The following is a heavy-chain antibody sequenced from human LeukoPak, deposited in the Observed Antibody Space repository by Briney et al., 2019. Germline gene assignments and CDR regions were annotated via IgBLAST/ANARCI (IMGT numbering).Heavy chain of an antibody. Sequence: APVRVSCKASGYTFTSYGISWVRQAPGQGLEWMGWINPNSGGTSYAQKFQGRVTMTRDTSVTTAYMELSRLRSDDTAVYYCARYSGYDEPFEYWGQGTLVTVSS. CDR2: INPNSGGT. V-gene: IGHV1-2*02. CDR3: ARYSGYDEPFEY. CDR1: GYTFTSYG. D-gene: IGHD5-12*01. J-gene: IGHJ4*02.